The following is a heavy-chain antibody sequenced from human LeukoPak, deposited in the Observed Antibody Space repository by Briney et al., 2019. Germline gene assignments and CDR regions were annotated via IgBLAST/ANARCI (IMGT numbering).Heavy chain of an antibody. CDR2: INHSGST. CDR1: GGSFSGYY. CDR3: ARGITTVVTLNWFDP. Sequence: PSETLSLTCAVYGGSFSGYYWSWIRQPPGKGLEWIGEINHSGSTNYNPSLKSRVTISVDTSKSQFSLKLSSATAADTAVYYCARGITTVVTLNWFDPWGQGTLVTVSS. D-gene: IGHD4-23*01. V-gene: IGHV4-34*01. J-gene: IGHJ5*02.